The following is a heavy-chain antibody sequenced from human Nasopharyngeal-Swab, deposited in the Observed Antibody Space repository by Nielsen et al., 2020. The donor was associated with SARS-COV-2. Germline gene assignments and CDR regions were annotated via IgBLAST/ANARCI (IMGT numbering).Heavy chain of an antibody. D-gene: IGHD3-22*01. CDR1: GFTFSSYA. CDR3: AKDYYDSSGYHPDAFDI. CDR2: ISGSGGST. Sequence: GSSLRLSCAASGFTFSSYATSWVRQAPGKGLEWVSAISGSGGSTYYADSVKGRFTISRDNSKNTLYLQMNSLKAEDTAVYYCAKDYYDSSGYHPDAFDIWGQGTMVTVSS. J-gene: IGHJ3*02. V-gene: IGHV3-23*01.